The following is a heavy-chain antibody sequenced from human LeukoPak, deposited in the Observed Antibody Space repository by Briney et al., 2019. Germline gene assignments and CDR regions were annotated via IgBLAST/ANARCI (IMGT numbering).Heavy chain of an antibody. V-gene: IGHV3-30*18. CDR3: AKSGRDSSTDYFDY. CDR2: ISYDGSNK. J-gene: IGHJ4*02. Sequence: PGGSLRLSCAASGFTFSSYGMHWVRQAPGKGLEWAAVISYDGSNKYYADSVKGRFTTSRDNSQNTLYLQMNSLRAEDTAVYYCAKSGRDSSTDYFDYWGQGTLVTVSS. CDR1: GFTFSSYG. D-gene: IGHD2-2*01.